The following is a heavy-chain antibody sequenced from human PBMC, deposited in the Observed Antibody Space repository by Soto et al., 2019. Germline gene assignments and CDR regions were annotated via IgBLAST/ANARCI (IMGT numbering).Heavy chain of an antibody. CDR3: ARVPTDNSGFYRYYFDY. CDR1: GYTFTDYV. CDR2: INPYNGNT. Sequence: ASVNVSCKASGYTFTDYVIIWVLESPLQVLDCMGCINPYNGNTYCSQRVQGRCTLTTDTSTGTAYMELRSLRSDDTAVYYCARVPTDNSGFYRYYFDYWGQGTLVTVSS. D-gene: IGHD3-22*01. V-gene: IGHV1-18*04. J-gene: IGHJ4*02.